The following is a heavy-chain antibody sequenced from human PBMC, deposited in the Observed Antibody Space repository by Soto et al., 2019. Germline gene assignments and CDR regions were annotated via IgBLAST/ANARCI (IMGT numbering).Heavy chain of an antibody. V-gene: IGHV1-2*04. CDR3: ARGKVVVAATAFDI. Sequence: ASVKVSCKASGYTFTGYYMHWVRQAPGQGLEWMGWINPNSGGTNYAQKFQGWVTMTRDTSISTAYMELRRLRSDDTAVYYCARGKVVVAATAFDIWGQGTMVTVSS. J-gene: IGHJ3*02. CDR1: GYTFTGYY. D-gene: IGHD2-15*01. CDR2: INPNSGGT.